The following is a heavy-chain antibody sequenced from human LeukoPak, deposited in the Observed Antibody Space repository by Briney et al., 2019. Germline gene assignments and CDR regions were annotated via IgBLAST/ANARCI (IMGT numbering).Heavy chain of an antibody. Sequence: KPSETLSLTCAVYGGSFSGYYWSWIRQPPGKGLEWIGEINNSGSTNYNPSLKSRVTISVDTYKNQFSLKLSSVTAADTAVYYCAKEGGGWGYFDWLLSYWGQGTLVTVSS. V-gene: IGHV4-34*01. CDR1: GGSFSGYY. CDR2: INNSGST. J-gene: IGHJ4*02. CDR3: AKEGGGWGYFDWLLSY. D-gene: IGHD3-9*01.